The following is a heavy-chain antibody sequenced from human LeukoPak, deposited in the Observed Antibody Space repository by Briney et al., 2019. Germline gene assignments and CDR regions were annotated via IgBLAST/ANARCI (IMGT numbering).Heavy chain of an antibody. V-gene: IGHV3-30*18. CDR2: ISYDGSNK. D-gene: IGHD6-6*01. CDR3: AKKYSSSSPTFDY. Sequence: PGGSLRLSCAASGFTFSSYGMHWVRQAPGKGLEWVAVISYDGSNKYYADSVKGRFTISRDNSKNTLYLQMNSLRAEDTAVYFCAKKYSSSSPTFDYWGQGTLVTVSS. J-gene: IGHJ4*02. CDR1: GFTFSSYG.